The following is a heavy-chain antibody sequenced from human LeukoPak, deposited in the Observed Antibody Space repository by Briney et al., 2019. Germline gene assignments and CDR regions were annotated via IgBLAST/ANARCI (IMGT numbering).Heavy chain of an antibody. Sequence: SETLSLTCAVYGGSFSGYYWSWIRQPPGKGLEWIGEINHSGSTNYNPSLKSRVTISVDTSKNQFSLKLSSVTAADTAVYYCARTGLRGLYYYYYYMDVWGKGTTVTVSS. CDR3: ARTGLRGLYYYYYYMDV. V-gene: IGHV4-34*01. CDR1: GGSFSGYY. J-gene: IGHJ6*03. D-gene: IGHD2-15*01. CDR2: INHSGST.